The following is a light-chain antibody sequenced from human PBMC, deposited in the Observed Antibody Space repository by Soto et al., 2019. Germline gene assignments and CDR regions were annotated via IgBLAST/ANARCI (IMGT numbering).Light chain of an antibody. CDR3: QQYGNSFYT. Sequence: EIVLTQSPGTLSLSPGERATLSCRASQSVSSDYLAWYQQKPGQAPRLLIYGSSSRATGIPDRFSGSGFGTDFTLTISGLEPEDFAMCYCQQYGNSFYTFGQGTKLEIK. J-gene: IGKJ2*01. V-gene: IGKV3-20*01. CDR1: QSVSSDY. CDR2: GSS.